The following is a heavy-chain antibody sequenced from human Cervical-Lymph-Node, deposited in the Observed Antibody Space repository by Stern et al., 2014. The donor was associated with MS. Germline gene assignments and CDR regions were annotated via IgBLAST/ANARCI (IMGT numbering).Heavy chain of an antibody. CDR1: GFIFSDHY. J-gene: IGHJ4*02. CDR2: MSTSGDKM. V-gene: IGHV3-11*01. Sequence: EQLVESGGGLVKPGGSLKVSCAASGFIFSDHYMSWIRQAPGKGLEWVSYMSTSGDKMYYADSVKSRFTISRDNARNSLYLQMDSLRGEDTAMYYCARVKTTIFGVIVNFDSWGQGTLVTVSS. D-gene: IGHD3-3*01. CDR3: ARVKTTIFGVIVNFDS.